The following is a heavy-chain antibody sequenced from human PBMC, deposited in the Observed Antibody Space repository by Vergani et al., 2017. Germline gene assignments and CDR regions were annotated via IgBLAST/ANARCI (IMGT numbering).Heavy chain of an antibody. CDR1: GGSISSGGYY. D-gene: IGHD5-18*01. CDR3: ARDGVDTAMVTSYYYSGMDV. J-gene: IGHJ6*02. Sequence: QVQLQESGPGLVKPSQTLSLTCTVSGGSISSGGYYWSWIRQHPGKGLEWIGYIYYSGSTYYNPSLKSRVTISVDTSKNQFSLKLSSVTAADTAVYYCARDGVDTAMVTSYYYSGMDVWGQGTTVTVSS. V-gene: IGHV4-31*03. CDR2: IYYSGST.